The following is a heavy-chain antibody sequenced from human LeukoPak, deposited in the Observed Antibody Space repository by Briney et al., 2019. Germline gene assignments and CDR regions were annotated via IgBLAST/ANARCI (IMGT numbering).Heavy chain of an antibody. CDR1: GFTFSSYA. CDR3: ARDGQDIVVVVAAPTYGWFDP. CDR2: ISYDGSNK. D-gene: IGHD2-15*01. V-gene: IGHV3-30*04. J-gene: IGHJ5*02. Sequence: GGSLRLSCAASGFTFSSYAMHWVRQAPGKGLEWVAVISYDGSNKYYADSVKGRFTISRDNSKNTLYLQMNSLRAEDTAVYCCARDGQDIVVVVAAPTYGWFDPWGQGTLVTVSS.